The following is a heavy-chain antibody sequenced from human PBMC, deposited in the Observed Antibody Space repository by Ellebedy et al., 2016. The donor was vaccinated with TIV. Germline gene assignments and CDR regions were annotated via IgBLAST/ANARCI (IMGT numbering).Heavy chain of an antibody. Sequence: SETLSLXCTVSGGSISSYYWSWIRQPPGKGLEWIGYIYYSGSTNYNPSLKSRVTISVDTSKNQFSLKLSSVTAADTAVYYCARDRVDTAMVKGLDYYYGMDVWGQGTTVTVSS. CDR2: IYYSGST. D-gene: IGHD5-18*01. CDR1: GGSISSYY. J-gene: IGHJ6*01. CDR3: ARDRVDTAMVKGLDYYYGMDV. V-gene: IGHV4-59*12.